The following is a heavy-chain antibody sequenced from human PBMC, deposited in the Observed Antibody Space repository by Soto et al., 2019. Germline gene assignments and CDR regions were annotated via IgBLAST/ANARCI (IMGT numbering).Heavy chain of an antibody. D-gene: IGHD3-10*02. J-gene: IGHJ4*02. V-gene: IGHV1-18*01. CDR2: ISAYNGNT. Sequence: QVQLVQSGAEVKKPGASVKVSCKASGVTFTNYAINWVRQAPGQGLEWMGWISAYNGNTNYAQKLQGRVTMTTDTSTSTAYMELRSLRSDDTAVYYCARGLFGEFVYYFDYWGQGTLVTVSS. CDR3: ARGLFGEFVYYFDY. CDR1: GVTFTNYA.